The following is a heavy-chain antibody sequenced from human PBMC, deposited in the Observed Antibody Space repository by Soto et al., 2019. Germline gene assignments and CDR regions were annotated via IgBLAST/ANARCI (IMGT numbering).Heavy chain of an antibody. CDR3: ARTKSSGSSVDY. CDR2: IYYSGST. Sequence: PSETLSLTCTVSGGSISSYYWSWIRQPPGKGLEWIGYIYYSGSTNYNPSLKSRVTISVDTSKNQFSLKLSSVTAADTAVYYCARTKSSGSSVDYWGQGTLVTVSS. CDR1: GGSISSYY. J-gene: IGHJ4*02. D-gene: IGHD1-26*01. V-gene: IGHV4-59*08.